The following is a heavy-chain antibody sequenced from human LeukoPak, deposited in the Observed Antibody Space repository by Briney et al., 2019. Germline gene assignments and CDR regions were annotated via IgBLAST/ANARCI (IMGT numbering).Heavy chain of an antibody. V-gene: IGHV4-59*01. D-gene: IGHD1-1*01. CDR3: ARDTGRDGGFDY. CDR2: IHYTGTT. CDR1: GDSITSYH. Sequence: SETLSLTCTVSGDSITSYHWSWIRQPPGKGPEWIGFIHYTGTTNYSPPLRSRVTISVDTSKNQFSLKLSSVTAADTVVYYCARDTGRDGGFDYWGQGTLVTVSS. J-gene: IGHJ4*02.